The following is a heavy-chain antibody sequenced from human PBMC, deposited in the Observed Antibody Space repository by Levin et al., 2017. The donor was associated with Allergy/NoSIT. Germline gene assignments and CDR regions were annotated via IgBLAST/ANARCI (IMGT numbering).Heavy chain of an antibody. Sequence: SGPTLVKPTQTLALTCSFSGFSLTTSGLAVGWVRQPPGEALEWLGFIFWDGDKRYRPSLKNRLTISMDTSKNQVFLTMTNVHPVDTGTYFCARKTDWAHFDSWGPGTVVTVSS. D-gene: IGHD3-9*01. CDR2: IFWDGDK. V-gene: IGHV2-5*02. CDR3: ARKTDWAHFDS. J-gene: IGHJ4*02. CDR1: GFSLTTSGLA.